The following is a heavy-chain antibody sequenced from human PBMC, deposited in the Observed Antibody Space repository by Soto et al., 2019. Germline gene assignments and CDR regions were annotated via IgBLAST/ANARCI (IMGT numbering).Heavy chain of an antibody. CDR1: GFTFSSYA. Sequence: PGGSLRLSCAASGFTFSSYAMSWVRQAPGKGLEWVSAISGSGGSTYYADSVKGRFTISRDNSKNTLYLQMNSLRAEDTAVYYCAHTIARYSSSWYSLWLPELDYWGQGTLVTVSS. CDR2: ISGSGGST. V-gene: IGHV3-23*01. D-gene: IGHD6-13*01. CDR3: AHTIARYSSSWYSLWLPELDY. J-gene: IGHJ4*02.